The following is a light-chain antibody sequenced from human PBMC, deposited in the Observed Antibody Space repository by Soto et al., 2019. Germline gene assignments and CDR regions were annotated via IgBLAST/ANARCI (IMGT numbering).Light chain of an antibody. V-gene: IGLV2-8*01. CDR3: SSYAGSNNRYV. CDR1: SSDVGGYNY. J-gene: IGLJ1*01. CDR2: EVS. Sequence: QSVLTQPPSASGSPGQSVTISCTGNSSDVGGYNYVSWYQQHPGKAPKLMIYEVSKRPSGVPDRFSGSKSGNTASLTVSGLQAEDEADYYCSSYAGSNNRYVFGTGTKVTVL.